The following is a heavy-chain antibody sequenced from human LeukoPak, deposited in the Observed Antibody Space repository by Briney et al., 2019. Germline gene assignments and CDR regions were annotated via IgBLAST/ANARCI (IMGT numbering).Heavy chain of an antibody. CDR2: ISWNSGSI. Sequence: GGSLRLSCAASGFTFDDYAMHWVRQAPGKSLGWVSGISWNSGSIGYADSVKGRFTISRDNAKNSLYLQMNSLRAEDTALYYCAKDLRGHIVVVTATSGVAFDYWGQETLVTVSS. V-gene: IGHV3-9*01. D-gene: IGHD2-21*02. J-gene: IGHJ4*02. CDR3: AKDLRGHIVVVTATSGVAFDY. CDR1: GFTFDDYA.